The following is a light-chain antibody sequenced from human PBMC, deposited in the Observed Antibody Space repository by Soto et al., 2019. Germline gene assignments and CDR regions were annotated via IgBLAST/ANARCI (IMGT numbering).Light chain of an antibody. V-gene: IGKV3-20*01. CDR3: QRDN. Sequence: EIVSTQSPGTLSLSPGERATLSCRVSQAVTSDTLGWYQKKPGQAPRLLIYATSKRAAGIPDRFSGSGSGTDFTLTISRLEPEDFAVYYCQRDNFGQGTRLEIK. CDR1: QAVTSDT. CDR2: ATS. J-gene: IGKJ2*01.